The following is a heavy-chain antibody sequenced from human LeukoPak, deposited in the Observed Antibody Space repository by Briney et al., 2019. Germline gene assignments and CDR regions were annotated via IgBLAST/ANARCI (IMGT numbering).Heavy chain of an antibody. V-gene: IGHV3-15*01. CDR3: QGGRF. Sequence: GGSLRLSCAASGFTFSSYAMSWVRQAPGKGLEWVGRIKSKTDGGTTDYAAPVKGRFSISRDDSKNTLYLQMNSLKSEDTAVYYCQGGRFWGQGTLVTVSS. D-gene: IGHD1-26*01. CDR1: GFTFSSYA. CDR2: IKSKTDGGTT. J-gene: IGHJ4*02.